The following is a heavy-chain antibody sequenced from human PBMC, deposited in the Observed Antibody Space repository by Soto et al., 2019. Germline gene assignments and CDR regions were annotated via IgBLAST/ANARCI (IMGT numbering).Heavy chain of an antibody. J-gene: IGHJ5*02. V-gene: IGHV1-69*02. D-gene: IGHD2-15*01. CDR1: GGTFNTYT. CDR2: FIPILDIA. Sequence: QVQLVQSGAEVKSPGSSVKVSCKASGGTFNTYTIDWVRQAPGQGPEWMGRFIPILDIANYAQKFQGRVTITADKFTSTSYMEMSSLRSEDTAVYYCVSGKYCSATTCYSWLDPWGQGTLVTVSS. CDR3: VSGKYCSATTCYSWLDP.